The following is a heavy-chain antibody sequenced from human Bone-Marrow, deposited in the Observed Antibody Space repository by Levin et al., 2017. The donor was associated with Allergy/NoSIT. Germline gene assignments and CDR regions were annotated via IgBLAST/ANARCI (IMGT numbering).Heavy chain of an antibody. J-gene: IGHJ4*02. Sequence: KISCKASGGTFSSYAISWVRQAPGQGLEWMGGIIPIFGTANYAKKFQGRVTIIADASTSTTYMELSSLRSDDTAVYYCARESRGDEVWGGSSYFDYWGQGTLVTVSS. V-gene: IGHV1-69*01. D-gene: IGHD3-16*01. CDR2: IIPIFGTA. CDR3: ARESRGDEVWGGSSYFDY. CDR1: GGTFSSYA.